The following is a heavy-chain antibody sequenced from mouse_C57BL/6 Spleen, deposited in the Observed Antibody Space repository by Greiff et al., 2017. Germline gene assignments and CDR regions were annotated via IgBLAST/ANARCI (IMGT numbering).Heavy chain of an antibody. Sequence: QVQLQQPGAELVKPGASVKLSCKASGYTFTSYWMHWVKQRPGRGLEWIGRIDPNSGGTKYNEKFKSKATLTVDKPSSPAYMQLSSLTSEDSAVLYCARYYSKTGAIDYWGQGTSVTVSS. D-gene: IGHD2-5*01. J-gene: IGHJ4*01. CDR1: GYTFTSYW. CDR3: ARYYSKTGAIDY. CDR2: IDPNSGGT. V-gene: IGHV1-72*01.